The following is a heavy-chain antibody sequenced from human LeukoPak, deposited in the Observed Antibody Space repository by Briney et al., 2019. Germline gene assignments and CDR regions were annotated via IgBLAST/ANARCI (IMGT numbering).Heavy chain of an antibody. CDR2: ISAYNGNT. Sequence: ASVKVSCKASGYTFTSYGISWVRQAPGQGPEWMGWISAYNGNTNYAQKLQGRVTMTTDTSTSTAYMELRSLRSDDTAVYYCARGLLVYCSGGSCLGWFDPWGQGTLVTVSS. D-gene: IGHD2-15*01. CDR3: ARGLLVYCSGGSCLGWFDP. J-gene: IGHJ5*02. V-gene: IGHV1-18*01. CDR1: GYTFTSYG.